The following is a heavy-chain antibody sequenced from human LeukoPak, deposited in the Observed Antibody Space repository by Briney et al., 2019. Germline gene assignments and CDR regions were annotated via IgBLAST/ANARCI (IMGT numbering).Heavy chain of an antibody. CDR3: AGSRDGYNYFDY. CDR2: IWYDGSNK. CDR1: GFTFSSYG. J-gene: IGHJ4*02. V-gene: IGHV3-33*01. Sequence: GGSLRLSCAASGFTFSSYGMHWVRQAPGKGLEWVAVIWYDGSNKYYADSVKGRFIISRDNSKNTLYLQMNSLRAEDTAVYYCAGSRDGYNYFDYWGQGTLVTVSS. D-gene: IGHD5-24*01.